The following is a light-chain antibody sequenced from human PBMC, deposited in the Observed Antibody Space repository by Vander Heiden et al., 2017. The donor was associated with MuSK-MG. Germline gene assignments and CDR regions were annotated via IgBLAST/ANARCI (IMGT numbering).Light chain of an antibody. V-gene: IGKV1-8*01. Sequence: AIRMTQSPSSFSASTGDRVTITCRASQGISSYLAWYQQKPGKAPKLLIYAASTLQSGVPSRLSGSGSGTDFTLTIICLQSEDFATYYCQQDYSYPSTFGPGTKLEIK. J-gene: IGKJ2*01. CDR2: AAS. CDR3: QQDYSYPST. CDR1: QGISSY.